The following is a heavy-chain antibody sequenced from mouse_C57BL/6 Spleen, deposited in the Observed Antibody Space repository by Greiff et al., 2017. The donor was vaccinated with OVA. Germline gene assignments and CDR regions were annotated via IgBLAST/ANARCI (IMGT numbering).Heavy chain of an antibody. CDR3: ARGDGYDGVDY. CDR2: IYPRSGNT. D-gene: IGHD2-2*01. CDR1: GYTFTSYG. V-gene: IGHV1-81*01. J-gene: IGHJ2*01. Sequence: QVQLKESGAELARPGASVKLSCKASGYTFTSYGISWVKQRTGQGLEWIGEIYPRSGNTYYNEKFKGKATLTADKSSSTAYMELRSLTSEDSAVYFCARGDGYDGVDYWGQGTTLTVSS.